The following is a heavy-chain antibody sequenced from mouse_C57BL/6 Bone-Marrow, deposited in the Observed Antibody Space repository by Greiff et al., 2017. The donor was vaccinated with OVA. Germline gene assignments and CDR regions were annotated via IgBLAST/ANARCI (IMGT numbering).Heavy chain of an antibody. CDR2: IYPGNSDT. V-gene: IGHV1-5*01. Sequence: EVQLVESGTVLARPGASVKMSCKTSGYTFTSYWMHWVKQRPGQGLEWIGAIYPGNSDTSYNQKFKGKAKLTAVTSASTAYMELSSLTNEDSAVYYCTTTVVATDYAMDYWGQGTSVTVSS. CDR1: GYTFTSYW. J-gene: IGHJ4*01. D-gene: IGHD1-1*01. CDR3: TTTVVATDYAMDY.